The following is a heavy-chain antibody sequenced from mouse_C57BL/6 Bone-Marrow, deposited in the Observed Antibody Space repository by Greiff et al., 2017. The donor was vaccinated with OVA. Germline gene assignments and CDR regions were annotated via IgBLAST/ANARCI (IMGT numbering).Heavy chain of an antibody. J-gene: IGHJ2*01. CDR2: IDPANGNT. Sequence: EVQLQQSVAELVRPGASVKLSCTASGFNITNTYMHWVKQRPEQGLEWIGRIDPANGNTKYAPKFQGKATITADTSSNTAYLQLSSLTSEDTAIYYCAGGGLYDGTLAGDDFDYWGQGTTLTVSS. CDR1: GFNITNTY. D-gene: IGHD2-3*01. V-gene: IGHV14-3*01. CDR3: AGGGLYDGTLAGDDFDY.